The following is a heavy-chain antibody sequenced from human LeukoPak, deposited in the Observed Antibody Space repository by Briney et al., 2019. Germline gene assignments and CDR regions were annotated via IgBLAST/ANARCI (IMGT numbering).Heavy chain of an antibody. V-gene: IGHV5-51*01. Sequence: GESLKISCKASGYSFTSYWIGWVRQMPGKGLEWMGIIYPGDSDTRYSPSFQGQVTISADKSISTAYLQWSSLKASDTAMYYCARPPRDGYNLDAFDIWGQGTMVTVSS. CDR2: IYPGDSDT. J-gene: IGHJ3*02. CDR3: ARPPRDGYNLDAFDI. D-gene: IGHD5-24*01. CDR1: GYSFTSYW.